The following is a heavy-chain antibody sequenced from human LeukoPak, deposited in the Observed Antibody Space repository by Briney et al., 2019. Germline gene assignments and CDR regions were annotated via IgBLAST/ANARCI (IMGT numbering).Heavy chain of an antibody. CDR1: GFTFSSYW. CDR3: ARDRELGYSPFNWFDP. J-gene: IGHJ5*02. Sequence: GGSLRLSCAASGFTFSSYWMSWVRQAPGKGLEWVANIKQDGSEKYYVDSVKGRFTISGDNAKNSLYLQMNSLRAEDTAVYYCARDRELGYSPFNWFDPWGQGTLVTVSS. CDR2: IKQDGSEK. D-gene: IGHD7-27*01. V-gene: IGHV3-7*01.